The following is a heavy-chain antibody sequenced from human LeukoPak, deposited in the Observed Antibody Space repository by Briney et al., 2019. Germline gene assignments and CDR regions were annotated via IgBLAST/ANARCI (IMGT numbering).Heavy chain of an antibody. V-gene: IGHV3-30-3*01. CDR1: GFTFSSYA. CDR3: ARSMVRGVIGSHFDY. CDR2: ISYDGSNK. J-gene: IGHJ4*02. D-gene: IGHD3-10*01. Sequence: GGSLRLSCAASGFTFSSYAMHWVRQAPGKGLEWEAVISYDGSNKYYADSVKGRFTISRDNSKNTLYLQMNSLRAEDTAVYYCARSMVRGVIGSHFDYWGQGTLVTVSS.